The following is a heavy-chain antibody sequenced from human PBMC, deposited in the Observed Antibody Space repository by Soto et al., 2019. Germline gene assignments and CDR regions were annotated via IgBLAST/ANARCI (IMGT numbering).Heavy chain of an antibody. Sequence: SETLSLTCTVSGGSISSGGCYWSWILQHPGKGLELIGYIYYSGSTYYNPSLKSRVTISVDTSKNQFSLKLSSVTAADTAVYYCARAAAGTGDWFDPWGQGTLVTVSS. CDR1: GGSISSGGCY. J-gene: IGHJ5*02. CDR2: IYYSGST. V-gene: IGHV4-31*03. CDR3: ARAAAGTGDWFDP. D-gene: IGHD6-13*01.